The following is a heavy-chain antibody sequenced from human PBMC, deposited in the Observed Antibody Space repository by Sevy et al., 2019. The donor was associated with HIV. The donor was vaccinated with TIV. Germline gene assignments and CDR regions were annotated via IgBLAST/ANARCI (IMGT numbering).Heavy chain of an antibody. CDR1: GFTFSSYG. J-gene: IGHJ3*02. Sequence: GGSLRLSCAASGFTFSSYGMHWVRQAPGKGLEWVAVIWYDGSNKYYADSVKGRFTISRDNSKNTLYLQMNSLRAEDTAVNYCAREWRSYCSGGSCYPGDAFDIWGQGTMVTVSS. V-gene: IGHV3-33*01. CDR3: AREWRSYCSGGSCYPGDAFDI. D-gene: IGHD2-15*01. CDR2: IWYDGSNK.